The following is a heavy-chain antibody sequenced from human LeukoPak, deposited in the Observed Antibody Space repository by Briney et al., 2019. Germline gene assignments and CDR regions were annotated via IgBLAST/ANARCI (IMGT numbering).Heavy chain of an antibody. D-gene: IGHD2-15*01. Sequence: GGSLRLSCAASGFTVNGNYMSWVRQAPGKGLEWVSLIYSGGSTYYADSVKGRFTISRDNSKSTLNLQMNSLSAEDTAVYYCARGRGGPHGPFDYWGQGTLVTVSS. J-gene: IGHJ4*02. CDR3: ARGRGGPHGPFDY. CDR1: GFTVNGNY. CDR2: IYSGGST. V-gene: IGHV3-66*01.